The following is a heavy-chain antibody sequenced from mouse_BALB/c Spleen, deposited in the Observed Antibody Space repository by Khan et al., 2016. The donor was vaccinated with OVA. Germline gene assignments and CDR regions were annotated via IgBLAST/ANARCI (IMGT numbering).Heavy chain of an antibody. J-gene: IGHJ2*01. CDR1: GFTFSRFG. CDR3: ARDSNFDY. Sequence: EVQVVESGGGLVQPGGSRKLSCAASGFTFSRFGMHWVRQAPEKGLEWVAYISSGSSSIYYADTVKGRFTISRDNPKHTLFLQMTSLRSEDTAMYYCARDSNFDYWGQGTTLTVSS. V-gene: IGHV5-17*02. CDR2: ISSGSSSI.